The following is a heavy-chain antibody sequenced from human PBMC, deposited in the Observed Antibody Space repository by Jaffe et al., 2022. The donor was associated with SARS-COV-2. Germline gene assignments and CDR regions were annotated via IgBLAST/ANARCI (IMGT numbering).Heavy chain of an antibody. D-gene: IGHD6-19*01. CDR3: AKGAQWLADGDAFDI. CDR1: GFTFDDYA. CDR2: ISWNSGSI. V-gene: IGHV3-9*01. J-gene: IGHJ3*02. Sequence: EVQLVESGGGLVQPGRSLRLSCAASGFTFDDYAMHWVRQAPGKGLEWVSGISWNSGSIGYADSVKGRFTISRDNAKNSLYLQMNSLRAEDTALYYCAKGAQWLADGDAFDIWGQGTMVTVSS.